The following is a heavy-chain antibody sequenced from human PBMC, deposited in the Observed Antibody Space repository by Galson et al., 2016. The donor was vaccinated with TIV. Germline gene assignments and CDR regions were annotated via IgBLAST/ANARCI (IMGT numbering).Heavy chain of an antibody. J-gene: IGHJ4*02. D-gene: IGHD6-19*01. CDR3: AKIGSGWYEFDS. Sequence: TLSLTCNVSGGSISNGGYYWSWIRQHPGKGLEWIGNIYYSGSTDYNPSLKSRVAISVDTSKNQFSLRLSSVTAADTAVYFCAKIGSGWYEFDSWGQGTLVTVSS. V-gene: IGHV4-31*03. CDR2: IYYSGST. CDR1: GGSISNGGYY.